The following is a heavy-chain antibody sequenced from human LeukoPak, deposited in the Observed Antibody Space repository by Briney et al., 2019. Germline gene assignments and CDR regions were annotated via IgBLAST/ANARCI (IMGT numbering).Heavy chain of an antibody. CDR3: AKDEKTANLVSSWDN. Sequence: HPGGSLRLSCAASGFTFSSYAMSWVRQAPGKGLEWVSSIRSSGGNTYYADSVKGRFTISRDNSRNTLYLQIDSLRAEDTAVYYCAKDEKTANLVSSWDNWGQGTLVTVSS. J-gene: IGHJ4*02. V-gene: IGHV3-23*01. CDR1: GFTFSSYA. D-gene: IGHD3-16*01. CDR2: IRSSGGNT.